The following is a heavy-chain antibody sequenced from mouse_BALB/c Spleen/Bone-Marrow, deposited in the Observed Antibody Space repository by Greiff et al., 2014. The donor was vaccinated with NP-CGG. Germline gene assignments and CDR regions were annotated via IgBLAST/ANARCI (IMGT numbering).Heavy chain of an antibody. CDR3: AREGLTGKDY. CDR2: IRNNANDYTT. CDR1: GFTFTDYY. J-gene: IGHJ2*02. D-gene: IGHD4-1*01. Sequence: EVQLVESGGGLVQPGGSLRPSCATSGFTFTDYYMSWVRQLPGKALEWLGFIRNNANDYTTEYSASVKGRFTISRDNSQITLYLQINTRRSEDNASYYCAREGLTGKDYWGQGTSLKVSS. V-gene: IGHV7-3*02.